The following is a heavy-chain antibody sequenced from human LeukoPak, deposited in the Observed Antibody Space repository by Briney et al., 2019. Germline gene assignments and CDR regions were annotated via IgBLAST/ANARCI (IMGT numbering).Heavy chain of an antibody. J-gene: IGHJ5*02. CDR1: GXSISSYY. CDR2: IYYSGST. V-gene: IGHV4-59*01. CDR3: ARDRGSGSSRGWFDP. Sequence: SETLSLTCTVSGXSISSYYWSWIRQPPGKGLEWIGYIYYSGSTNYNPSLKSRVTISVDTSKNQFSLKLSSVTAADTAVYYCARDRGSGSSRGWFDPWGQGTLVTVSS. D-gene: IGHD3-10*01.